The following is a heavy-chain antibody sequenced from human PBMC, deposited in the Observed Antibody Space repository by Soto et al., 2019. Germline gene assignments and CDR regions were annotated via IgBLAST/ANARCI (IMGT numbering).Heavy chain of an antibody. Sequence: GGSLRLSCAASGFTFDDYAMHWVRQAPGKGLEWVSGISWNSGSIGYADSVKGRFTISRDNAKNSLYLQMNSLSAEDTALYYCAKEIEPSIAAQRAFDIWGQGTMVTVSS. CDR3: AKEIEPSIAAQRAFDI. D-gene: IGHD6-6*01. CDR2: ISWNSGSI. V-gene: IGHV3-9*01. J-gene: IGHJ3*02. CDR1: GFTFDDYA.